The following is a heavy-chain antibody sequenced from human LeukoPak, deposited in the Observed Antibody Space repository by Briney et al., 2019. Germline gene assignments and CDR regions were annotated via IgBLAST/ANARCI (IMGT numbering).Heavy chain of an antibody. Sequence: ASLKLSCKASGYTFTGYYMHWVRQAPGQGLEWMGCINPNSGSTNYAHTFQGRVTMTRDKSISTLYMELSRLRSDDTAVYYCARDVGGLVVVAATAFDIWGQGTMVTVSS. J-gene: IGHJ3*02. V-gene: IGHV1-2*02. CDR3: ARDVGGLVVVAATAFDI. CDR1: GYTFTGYY. D-gene: IGHD2-15*01. CDR2: INPNSGST.